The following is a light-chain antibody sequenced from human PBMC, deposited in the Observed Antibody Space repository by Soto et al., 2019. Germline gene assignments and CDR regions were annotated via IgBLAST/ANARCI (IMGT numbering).Light chain of an antibody. V-gene: IGLV1-40*01. CDR2: GNT. Sequence: QSVLTQPPSVSGVPGQRVTISCTGSSSNIGANSDVHWYQQLTGAAPKLLIYGNTNRPSGVSDRFSASKSGTSASLAITGLQAEDEADYYCQSYDNSLSGFYVFGTGTKVTVL. CDR1: SSNIGANSD. CDR3: QSYDNSLSGFYV. J-gene: IGLJ1*01.